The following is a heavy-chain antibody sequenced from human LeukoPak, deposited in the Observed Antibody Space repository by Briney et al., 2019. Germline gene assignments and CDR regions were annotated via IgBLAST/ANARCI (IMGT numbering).Heavy chain of an antibody. CDR2: IYPGDSDT. J-gene: IGHJ3*02. V-gene: IGHV5-51*01. CDR1: GYSFSNYW. D-gene: IGHD6-19*01. CDR3: ASTVAGSSYAFDI. Sequence: GESLKISCKGSGYSFSNYWIGWVRQMPGKGPEWMGIIYPGDSDTRYSPSFQGQVTISADKSISTAYLQWSSLKASDTAMYYCASTVAGSSYAFDIWGQGTMVTVSS.